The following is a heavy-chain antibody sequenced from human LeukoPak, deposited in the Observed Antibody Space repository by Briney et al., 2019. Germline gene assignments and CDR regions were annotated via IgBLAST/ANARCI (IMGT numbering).Heavy chain of an antibody. J-gene: IGHJ4*02. V-gene: IGHV3-30*18. Sequence: GGSLRPSCEASGFTFNTYGMHWVRQAPGKGLEWVAVISYDGSNRYYADSVKGRFTISRDNSRNTLYLQMNNLRPEDTAVYYCAKERGGITGYFDYWGQGTLVTVSS. CDR3: AKERGGITGYFDY. D-gene: IGHD1-26*01. CDR1: GFTFNTYG. CDR2: ISYDGSNR.